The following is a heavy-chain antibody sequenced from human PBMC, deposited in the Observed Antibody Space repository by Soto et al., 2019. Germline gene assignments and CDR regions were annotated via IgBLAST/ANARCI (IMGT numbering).Heavy chain of an antibody. Sequence: SETLSLTCAVYGGSFSGYYWSWIRQPPGKGLEWIGEINHSGSTNYNPSLKSRVTISVDTSKNKFSLKLSSVTAADTAVYYCGRFIAPRVAGGDCYFDYWGQGTLVTASS. CDR1: GGSFSGYY. V-gene: IGHV4-34*01. CDR2: INHSGST. J-gene: IGHJ4*02. CDR3: GRFIAPRVAGGDCYFDY. D-gene: IGHD2-21*02.